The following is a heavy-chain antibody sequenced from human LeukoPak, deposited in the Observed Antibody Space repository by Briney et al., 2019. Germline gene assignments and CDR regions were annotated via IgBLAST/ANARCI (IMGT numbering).Heavy chain of an antibody. D-gene: IGHD4-17*01. Sequence: SETLSLTCTVSGGSISYYYWSWIRQPAGKGLEWIGRIYSSGSTNYNSSLRSQVTMSVDTSKNQFSLKLSSVTAADTAVYYCARDPIYYGDPYYFDSWGQGTLVTVSS. CDR3: ARDPIYYGDPYYFDS. V-gene: IGHV4-4*07. J-gene: IGHJ4*02. CDR1: GGSISYYY. CDR2: IYSSGST.